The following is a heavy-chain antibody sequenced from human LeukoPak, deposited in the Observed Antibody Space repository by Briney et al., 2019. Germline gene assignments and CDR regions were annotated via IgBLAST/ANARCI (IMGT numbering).Heavy chain of an antibody. CDR1: GFAFSSYS. V-gene: IGHV3-48*01. CDR2: ISSSSSTI. J-gene: IGHJ4*02. Sequence: GSLRLSCAASGFAFSSYSMNWVRQAPGKGLEWVSYISSSSSTIYYADSVKGRFTISRDNAKNSLYLQMNGLRAEDTAVYYCARDQTGYYYDSSGYRNFDYWGQGTLVTVSS. D-gene: IGHD3-22*01. CDR3: ARDQTGYYYDSSGYRNFDY.